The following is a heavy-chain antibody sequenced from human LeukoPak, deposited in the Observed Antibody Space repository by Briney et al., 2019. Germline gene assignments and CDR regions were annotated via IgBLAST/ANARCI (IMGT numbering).Heavy chain of an antibody. Sequence: GGSLRLSCAASGFIFNTYGMHWVRQAPGKGLEWVAVIWFDGSIKYYADSVKGRFTISRDNSKNTLYLQMNSLRVEDTALYYCASAAGPFDNWGQGTLVTVSS. CDR3: ASAAGPFDN. CDR1: GFIFNTYG. D-gene: IGHD6-19*01. V-gene: IGHV3-33*01. CDR2: IWFDGSIK. J-gene: IGHJ4*02.